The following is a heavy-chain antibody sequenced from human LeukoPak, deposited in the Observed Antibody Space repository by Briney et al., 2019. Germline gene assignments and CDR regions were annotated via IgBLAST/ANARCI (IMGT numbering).Heavy chain of an antibody. J-gene: IGHJ5*02. V-gene: IGHV4-59*01. CDR1: GGSISNYF. CDR2: IYYGGSS. Sequence: PSETLSLTCTVSGGSISNYFWRWIRQPPGKGLESIGYIYYGGSSNYNPSLKSRVTISVDTSKNQFSLKLSSVTAADTAVYYCARYQGYDSSGYYYPSNWFDPWGQGTLVTVSS. CDR3: ARYQGYDSSGYYYPSNWFDP. D-gene: IGHD3-22*01.